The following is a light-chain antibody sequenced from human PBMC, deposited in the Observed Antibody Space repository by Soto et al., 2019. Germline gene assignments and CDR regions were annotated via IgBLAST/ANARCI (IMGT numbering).Light chain of an antibody. J-gene: IGKJ5*01. Sequence: EIVLTQSPATLSLSPGERATLSCRASQSVSSYLAWYQQKPGQAPRLLIYDASTRATGVTARFSGSGSGTEFTLTISSLQSEDFAVYYCQQYNNWITFGQGTRLEI. CDR3: QQYNNWIT. CDR2: DAS. V-gene: IGKV3-15*01. CDR1: QSVSSY.